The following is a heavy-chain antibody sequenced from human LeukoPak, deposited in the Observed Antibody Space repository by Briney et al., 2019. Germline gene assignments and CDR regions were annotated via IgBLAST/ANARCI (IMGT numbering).Heavy chain of an antibody. CDR3: TNEGASGAYYYGIDV. D-gene: IGHD3-10*01. J-gene: IGHJ6*02. CDR2: ISGDGGST. CDR1: GFSFDDYA. V-gene: IGHV3-43*02. Sequence: PGGSLRLSRAAYGFSFDDYAMPWVRQAPGKGLEWVSLISGDGGSTYYADSVKGRFTISRDNSKNSLYLQMNSLRTEDTALYYSTNEGASGAYYYGIDVWGQGTTVTVSS.